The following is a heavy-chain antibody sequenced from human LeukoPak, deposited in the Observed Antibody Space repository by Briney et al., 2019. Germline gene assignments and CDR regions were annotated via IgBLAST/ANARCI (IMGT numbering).Heavy chain of an antibody. CDR3: ARSSQPHLLGY. D-gene: IGHD2-15*01. CDR2: ITASGAAT. Sequence: PGGSLRLSCAVSGFTFYNYGMSWVRQAPGKGLEWVSAITASGAATYIADSVKGRFTISRDNSKNTLYLQMNSLRAEDTAVYYCARSSQPHLLGYWGQGTLVTVSS. CDR1: GFTFYNYG. J-gene: IGHJ4*02. V-gene: IGHV3-23*01.